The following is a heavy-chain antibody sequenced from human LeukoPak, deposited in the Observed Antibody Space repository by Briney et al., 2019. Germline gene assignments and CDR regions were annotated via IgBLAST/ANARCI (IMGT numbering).Heavy chain of an antibody. Sequence: VKVSCKASGGTFSSYAISWVRQAPGQGLEWMGGIIPIFGTANYAQKFQGRVTITADKSTSTAYMELSSLRSEDTAVYYCARTTVTTYRLDYWGQGTLVTVSS. V-gene: IGHV1-69*06. CDR1: GGTFSSYA. D-gene: IGHD4-17*01. J-gene: IGHJ4*02. CDR2: IIPIFGTA. CDR3: ARTTVTTYRLDY.